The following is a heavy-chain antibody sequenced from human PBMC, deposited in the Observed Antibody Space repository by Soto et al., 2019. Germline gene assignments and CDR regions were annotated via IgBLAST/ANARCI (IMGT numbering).Heavy chain of an antibody. J-gene: IGHJ4*02. CDR3: TTDLNVLLWFGELLPHDY. V-gene: IGHV3-15*07. D-gene: IGHD3-10*01. CDR2: IKSKTDGGTT. CDR1: GLTFSNAW. Sequence: LRLSCAASGLTFSNAWTNWVRQAPGNGVERVGRIKSKTDGGTTDYAAPVKGRFTISRDDSKNTLYLQMNSLKTEDTAVYYCTTDLNVLLWFGELLPHDYWGQGTLVTVSS.